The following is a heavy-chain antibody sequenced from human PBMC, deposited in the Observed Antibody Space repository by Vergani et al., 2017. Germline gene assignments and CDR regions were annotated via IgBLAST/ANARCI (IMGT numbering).Heavy chain of an antibody. J-gene: IGHJ5*02. CDR3: ARHSTVEWLVKLGWIDP. CDR1: GYSISRGYF. CDR2: IFHTGLT. Sequence: QVQLQESGPGLVKPSETLSLTCSVSGYSISRGYFWGWFRQPPGKGLEWIGNIFHTGLTYRNPSLRSRVAISVDTSRNQFSLKLSSVTAADTAVYFCARHSTVEWLVKLGWIDPWGQGILVTVSS. V-gene: IGHV4-38-2*02. D-gene: IGHD6-19*01.